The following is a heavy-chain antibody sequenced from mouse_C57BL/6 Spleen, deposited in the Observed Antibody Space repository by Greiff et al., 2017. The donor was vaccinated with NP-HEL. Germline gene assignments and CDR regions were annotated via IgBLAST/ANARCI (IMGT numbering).Heavy chain of an antibody. CDR1: GFTFSSYA. J-gene: IGHJ4*01. CDR2: ISSGGDYI. Sequence: EVKLMESGEGLVKPGGSLKLSCAASGFTFSSYAMSWVRQTPEKRLEWVAYISSGGDYIYYADTVKGRFTISRDNARNTLYLQMSSLKSEDTAMYYCTRDRGILYAMDYWGQGTSVTVSS. D-gene: IGHD2-14*01. CDR3: TRDRGILYAMDY. V-gene: IGHV5-9-1*02.